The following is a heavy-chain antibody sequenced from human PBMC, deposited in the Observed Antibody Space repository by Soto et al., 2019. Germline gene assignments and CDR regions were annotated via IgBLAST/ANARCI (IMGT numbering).Heavy chain of an antibody. J-gene: IGHJ4*02. V-gene: IGHV1-18*01. D-gene: IGHD3-16*01. CDR1: GYTFNFYG. CDR2: ISGFNGNT. Sequence: ASVKGSCKASGYTFNFYGITWVRQAPGQGLEWMGWISGFNGNTNYAADLQGRVTMTTDTSTSTAYMELRGLRSVDTAVYYCARIGVSSGHESPDFDSWGQGTLVTVSS. CDR3: ARIGVSSGHESPDFDS.